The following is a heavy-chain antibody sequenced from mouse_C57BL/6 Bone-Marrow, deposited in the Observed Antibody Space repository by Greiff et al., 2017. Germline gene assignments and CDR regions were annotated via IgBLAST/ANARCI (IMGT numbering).Heavy chain of an antibody. J-gene: IGHJ2*01. Sequence: EVQLQQSGAELVRPGASVTLSCTASGFNIKDDYMHWVKQRPEQGLEWIGWIDPENGATEYASKFQGKATIPADTSSNTAYLQLSSLTSENTAVYYFTVGDYWGQGTTLTVSS. V-gene: IGHV14-4*01. CDR1: GFNIKDDY. CDR3: TVGDY. CDR2: IDPENGAT.